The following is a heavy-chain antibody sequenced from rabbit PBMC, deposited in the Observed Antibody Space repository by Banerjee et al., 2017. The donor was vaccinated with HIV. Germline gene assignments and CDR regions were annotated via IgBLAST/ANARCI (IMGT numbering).Heavy chain of an antibody. CDR2: IYAGSSGST. J-gene: IGHJ4*01. CDR1: GSTLSRYY. D-gene: IGHD4-1*01. CDR3: ARDLAGVIGWNFGL. V-gene: IGHV1S45*01. Sequence: QEQLVESGGGLVQPEGSLTLTCTASGSTLSRYYICWVRQAPGKGLEWIACIYAGSSGSTQYANWAKGRFTISKTSSTTVTLQMTSLTAADTATYFCARDLAGVIGWNFGLWGPGTLVTVS.